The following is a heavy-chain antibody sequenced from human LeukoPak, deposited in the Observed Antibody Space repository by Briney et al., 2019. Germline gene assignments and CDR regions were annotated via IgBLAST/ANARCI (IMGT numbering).Heavy chain of an antibody. Sequence: GGSLRLSCAASGFTFSSFAMTWVRQAPGKGLEWVSYISSSGSTIYYADSVKGRFTISRDNAKSSLYLQMDSLRAEDTAVYYCTVDGGYNRFDPWGQGTLVTVPS. D-gene: IGHD3-16*01. V-gene: IGHV3-48*03. CDR1: GFTFSSFA. J-gene: IGHJ5*02. CDR2: ISSSGSTI. CDR3: TVDGGYNRFDP.